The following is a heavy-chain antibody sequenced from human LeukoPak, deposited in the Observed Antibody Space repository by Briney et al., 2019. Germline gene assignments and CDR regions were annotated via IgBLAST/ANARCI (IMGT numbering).Heavy chain of an antibody. V-gene: IGHV3-30*02. CDR3: AKDPSAGYSSSWSFDY. CDR2: IRYDGSNK. D-gene: IGHD6-13*01. Sequence: GGSRRLSCAASGFTFSSYGMHWVRQAPGKGLEWVAFIRYDGSNKYYADSVKGRFTISRDNSKNTLYLQMNSLRAEDTAVYYCAKDPSAGYSSSWSFDYWGQGTLVTVSS. J-gene: IGHJ4*02. CDR1: GFTFSSYG.